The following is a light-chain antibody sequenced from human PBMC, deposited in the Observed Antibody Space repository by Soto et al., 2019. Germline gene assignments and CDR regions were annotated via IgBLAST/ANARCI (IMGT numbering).Light chain of an antibody. J-gene: IGKJ5*01. V-gene: IGKV3-20*01. CDR1: ERIYSAY. Sequence: EVVLTQSPGTLSLSRGERATLSCRASERIYSAYLGWYQQKPGQAPRLLIYGTSSRAAGIPDRLSGSGSGTDFTLTISRLEPEDFAVYYCQQYATSPITFGQGTRLEIK. CDR3: QQYATSPIT. CDR2: GTS.